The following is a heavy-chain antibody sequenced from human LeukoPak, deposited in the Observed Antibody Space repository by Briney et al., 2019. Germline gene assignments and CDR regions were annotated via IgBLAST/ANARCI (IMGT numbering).Heavy chain of an antibody. Sequence: GGTLRLSCAASGFLVSSNYMSWVRQAPGKGLEWVSVIYSGGGTYYADSVKGRFTISRDNSKNTLYLQMNSLRAEDTAVYYCARDPAGYSSGWYYFDYWGQGTLVTVSS. CDR1: GFLVSSNY. J-gene: IGHJ4*02. V-gene: IGHV3-66*01. CDR2: IYSGGGT. CDR3: ARDPAGYSSGWYYFDY. D-gene: IGHD6-19*01.